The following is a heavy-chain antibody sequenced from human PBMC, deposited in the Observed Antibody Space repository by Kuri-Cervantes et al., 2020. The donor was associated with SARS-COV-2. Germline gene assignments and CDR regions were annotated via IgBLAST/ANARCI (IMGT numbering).Heavy chain of an antibody. V-gene: IGHV3-48*04. CDR2: ISSSGSTI. J-gene: IGHJ3*02. CDR3: ARDSSYNAFDI. Sequence: GESLKISCAASGFTFSHYGMHWVRQAPGKGLEWVSYISSSGSTIYYADSVKGRFTISRDNAKNSLYLQMNSLRAEDTAVYYCARDSSYNAFDIWGQGTMVTVSS. D-gene: IGHD6-6*01. CDR1: GFTFSHYG.